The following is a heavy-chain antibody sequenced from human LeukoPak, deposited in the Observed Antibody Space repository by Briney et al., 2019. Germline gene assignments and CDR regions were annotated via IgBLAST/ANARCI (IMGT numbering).Heavy chain of an antibody. CDR2: IYSGGST. Sequence: PGGSLRLSCAASEFTFSTYWMSWVRQAPGKGLEWVSVIYSGGSTYYADSVKGRFTISRDNSKNTLYLQMNSLRAEDTAVYYCARAVEMATVWDYWGQGTLVTVSS. D-gene: IGHD5-24*01. CDR1: EFTFSTYW. CDR3: ARAVEMATVWDY. J-gene: IGHJ4*02. V-gene: IGHV3-53*01.